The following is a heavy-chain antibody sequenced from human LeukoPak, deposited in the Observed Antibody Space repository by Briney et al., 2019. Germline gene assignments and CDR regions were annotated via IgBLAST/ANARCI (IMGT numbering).Heavy chain of an antibody. CDR3: AKRLAGTEDY. D-gene: IGHD6-13*01. Sequence: KPPETLSLTCTVSGGSISSYYWSWIRQPPGKGLEWIGSIYYSGSTYYNPSLKSRVTISVDTSKNQSSLKLSSVTAADTAVYYCAKRLAGTEDYWGQGTLVTVSS. CDR1: GGSISSYY. J-gene: IGHJ4*02. V-gene: IGHV4-39*01. CDR2: IYYSGST.